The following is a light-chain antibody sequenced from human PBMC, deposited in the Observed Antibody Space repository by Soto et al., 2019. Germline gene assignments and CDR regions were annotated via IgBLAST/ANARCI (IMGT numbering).Light chain of an antibody. J-gene: IGLJ1*01. Sequence: QSALAQPPSASGSPGQSVDISCTGTTSDVGGYNFVSWYQQHPGKAPKLIIYEATKRPSGVPDRFSGAWSGNTASLIVSGLQAEDEADYYCSAFAGSEGYVFGSGTKLTVL. CDR2: EAT. CDR3: SAFAGSEGYV. V-gene: IGLV2-8*01. CDR1: TSDVGGYNF.